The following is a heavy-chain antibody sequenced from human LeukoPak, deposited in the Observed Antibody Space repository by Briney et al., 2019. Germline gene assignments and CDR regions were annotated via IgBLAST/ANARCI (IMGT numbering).Heavy chain of an antibody. CDR3: ARDHEWFGELLFPFDI. J-gene: IGHJ3*02. CDR1: GGSISSGTSY. Sequence: PSETLSLTCTVSGGSISSGTSYWSWIRQPAGKGLEWIGRIYVRGGTNYNPSLKSRVTISVDTSKNQFSLRLSSVTAADTAVYYCARDHEWFGELLFPFDIWGQGTRVTVSS. D-gene: IGHD3-10*01. V-gene: IGHV4-61*02. CDR2: IYVRGGT.